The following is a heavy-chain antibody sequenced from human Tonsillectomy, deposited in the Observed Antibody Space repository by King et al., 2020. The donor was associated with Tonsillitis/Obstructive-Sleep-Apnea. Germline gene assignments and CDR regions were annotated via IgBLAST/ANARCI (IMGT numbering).Heavy chain of an antibody. V-gene: IGHV5-51*01. CDR2: IYPGDSDT. CDR1: GYSFISYW. J-gene: IGHJ6*03. CDR3: ARLGVPAATQPIKPGDYYYYDMDV. D-gene: IGHD2-2*01. Sequence: VQLVESGAEVKKPGESLKISCKGSGYSFISYWIGWVRQMPGKGLEWMGIIYPGDSDTRYSPSFQGQVTISADKSISTAYLQWRSLKASDTAMYYGARLGVPAATQPIKPGDYYYYDMDVWGKGTPVTVSS.